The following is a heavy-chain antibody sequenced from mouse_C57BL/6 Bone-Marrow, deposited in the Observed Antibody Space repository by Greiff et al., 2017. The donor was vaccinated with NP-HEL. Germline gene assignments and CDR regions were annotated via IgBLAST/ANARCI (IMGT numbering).Heavy chain of an antibody. D-gene: IGHD2-4*01. J-gene: IGHJ2*01. CDR1: GFTFTDYY. Sequence: DVMLVESGGGLVQPGGSLSLSCAASGFTFTDYYMSWVRQPPGKALEWLGFIRNKANGYTTEYSASVKGRFTISRDNSQSILYLQMNALRAEDSATYYCARYIRDDYDRVHYFDYWGQGTTLTVSS. V-gene: IGHV7-3*01. CDR2: IRNKANGYTT. CDR3: ARYIRDDYDRVHYFDY.